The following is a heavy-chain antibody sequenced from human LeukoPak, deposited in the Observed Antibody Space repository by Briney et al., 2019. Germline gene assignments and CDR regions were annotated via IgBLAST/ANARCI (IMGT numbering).Heavy chain of an antibody. J-gene: IGHJ4*02. V-gene: IGHV4-59*12. Sequence: SETLSLTCTVSGGSISSYYWSWIRQPPGKGLEWIGYIYYSGSTNYNPSLKSRVTISVDKSKNQFSLKLSSVTAADTAVYYCARVRSGSYYHYFDYWGQGTLVTVSS. CDR2: IYYSGST. D-gene: IGHD3-10*01. CDR3: ARVRSGSYYHYFDY. CDR1: GGSISSYY.